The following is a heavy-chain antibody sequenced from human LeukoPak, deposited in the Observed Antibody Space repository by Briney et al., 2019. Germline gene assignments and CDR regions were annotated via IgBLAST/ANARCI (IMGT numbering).Heavy chain of an antibody. CDR2: IYTSGST. CDR1: GGSISTYC. Sequence: PSETLSLTCTVSGGSISTYCWSWIRQPAGKGLEWIGRIYTSGSTNYNPSLKSRVTMSVDTSKNQFSLNLISVTAADTAVYYCARDFSGGYDRTWFDPWGQGTLVTVSS. J-gene: IGHJ5*02. CDR3: ARDFSGGYDRTWFDP. V-gene: IGHV4-4*07. D-gene: IGHD1-26*01.